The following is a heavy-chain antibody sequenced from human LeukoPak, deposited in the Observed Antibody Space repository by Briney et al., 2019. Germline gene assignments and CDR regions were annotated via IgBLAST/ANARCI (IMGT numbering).Heavy chain of an antibody. CDR3: AKDLHWGLDY. V-gene: IGHV3-30-3*01. Sequence: GGSLRLSCAASGFTFSSYAMHWVRQAPGKGLEWVAVISYDGSNKYYADSVKGRFTISRDNSKNTLYLQVNNLRAEDTAVYYCAKDLHWGLDYWGQGTLVTVSS. J-gene: IGHJ4*02. CDR1: GFTFSSYA. D-gene: IGHD7-27*01. CDR2: ISYDGSNK.